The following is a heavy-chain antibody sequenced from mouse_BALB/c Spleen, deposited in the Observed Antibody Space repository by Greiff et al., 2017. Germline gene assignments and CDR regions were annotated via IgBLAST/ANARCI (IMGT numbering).Heavy chain of an antibody. Sequence: EVKLMESGGGLVKPGGSLKLSCAASGFTFSDYYMYWVRQTPEKRLEWVATISDGGSYTYYPDSVKGRFTISRDNAKNNLYLQMSSLKSEDTAMYYCARESLNSFAYWGQGTLVTVSA. CDR2: ISDGGSYT. D-gene: IGHD1-3*01. V-gene: IGHV5-4*02. CDR1: GFTFSDYY. CDR3: ARESLNSFAY. J-gene: IGHJ3*01.